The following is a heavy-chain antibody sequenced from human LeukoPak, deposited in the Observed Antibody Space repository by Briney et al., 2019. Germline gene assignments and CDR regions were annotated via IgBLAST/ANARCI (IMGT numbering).Heavy chain of an antibody. CDR1: GFTFSSYS. Sequence: GESLRLSCAASGFTFSSYSMTWVRQAPGKGLEWVSSISSSGSYIYYADSVKGRFTISRDNAKNSLYLQMNSRRVEDTAVYYCARDSAHYYGSDWGQGTLVTVSS. CDR3: ARDSAHYYGSD. D-gene: IGHD3-10*01. CDR2: ISSSGSYI. V-gene: IGHV3-21*01. J-gene: IGHJ4*02.